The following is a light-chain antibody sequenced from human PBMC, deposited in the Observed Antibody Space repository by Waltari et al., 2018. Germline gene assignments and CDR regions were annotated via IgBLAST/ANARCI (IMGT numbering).Light chain of an antibody. CDR2: GAS. J-gene: IGKJ2*01. CDR3: QLRARWPPTFT. V-gene: IGKV3-15*01. CDR1: QSVNTN. Sequence: EIVMTQSPATLSVSPGERATLSCRASQSVNTNLAWYQQKPGQAPSLLIYGASTRATGIPARFSGSGSGTEFTLTISSLQSEDFAVYYCQLRARWPPTFTFGQGTKLEI.